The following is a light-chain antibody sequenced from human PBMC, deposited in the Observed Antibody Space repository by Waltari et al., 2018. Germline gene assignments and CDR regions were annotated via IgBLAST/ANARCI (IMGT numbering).Light chain of an antibody. CDR3: VVWDDSLSGVV. J-gene: IGLJ2*01. CDR1: SSNIGTYY. Sequence: QSVLTQPPSASGTPGQRVTISCSGSSSNIGTYYVYWYQQLPGTAPKLLIYWNSERPSGVPDRFSGSKSGTSASLAVSGLRSEDEADYYCVVWDDSLSGVVFGGGTKLTVL. CDR2: WNS. V-gene: IGLV1-47*01.